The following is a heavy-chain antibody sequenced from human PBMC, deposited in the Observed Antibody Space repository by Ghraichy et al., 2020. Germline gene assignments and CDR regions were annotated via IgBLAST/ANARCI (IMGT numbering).Heavy chain of an antibody. CDR2: ISWNSISV. V-gene: IGHV3-9*01. CDR1: GFKFGDYA. D-gene: IGHD1-7*01. J-gene: IGHJ3*02. Sequence: LSLTCAASGFKFGDYAMHWVRQGPGKGLEWVSGISWNSISVGYGDSVKGRVTISRDNAKNSLSLEVKSLRNEDTALYYCVKDMGSWNFDALEIWGLGTLVTVS. CDR3: VKDMGSWNFDALEI.